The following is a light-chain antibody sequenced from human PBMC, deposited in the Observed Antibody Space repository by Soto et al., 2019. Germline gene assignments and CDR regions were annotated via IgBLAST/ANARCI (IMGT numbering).Light chain of an antibody. J-gene: IGLJ2*01. CDR3: AAWDDSLNGPVV. V-gene: IGLV1-44*01. CDR1: SSNIGSNA. CDR2: YNN. Sequence: QPVLTQPPSASGTPGQGVAISCSGSSSNIGSNAVNWYQQLPGTAPKLLIYYNNQRPSGVPDRFSGSKSGTSASLAISGLQSEDEADYYCAAWDDSLNGPVVFGGGTQLTVL.